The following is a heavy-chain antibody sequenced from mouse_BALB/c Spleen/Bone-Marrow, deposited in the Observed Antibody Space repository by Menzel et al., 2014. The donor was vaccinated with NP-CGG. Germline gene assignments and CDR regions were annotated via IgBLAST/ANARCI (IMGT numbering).Heavy chain of an antibody. J-gene: IGHJ4*01. V-gene: IGHV1-54*01. D-gene: IGHD2-12*01. CDR1: GYAFTNYW. CDR3: TKELVRGMDY. Sequence: VHLVESGAELVRPGTSVKVSCKASGYAFTNYWIEWIRQRPGQGLEWIGVINPGSGGINYNEKFKGKATLNADKSSSAAYMQLSSLTSDDSAVYCCTKELVRGMDYWGQGTSVTVSS. CDR2: INPGSGGI.